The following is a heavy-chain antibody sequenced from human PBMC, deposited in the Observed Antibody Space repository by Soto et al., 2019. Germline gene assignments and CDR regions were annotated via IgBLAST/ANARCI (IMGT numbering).Heavy chain of an antibody. V-gene: IGHV3-30*18. CDR3: AKALGELSPESYDS. J-gene: IGHJ4*02. CDR1: GFTFSYYN. CDR2: ISYDGGEK. Sequence: QVQLVESGGGVVQPGRSLRLSCAASGFTFSYYNMHWVRQAPGKGLEWVAVISYDGGEKYYADSVKGRFTISRDSSKNTLTLQMNSLRVDDTAVYYCAKALGELSPESYDSWGQGTLITVSS. D-gene: IGHD3-16*02.